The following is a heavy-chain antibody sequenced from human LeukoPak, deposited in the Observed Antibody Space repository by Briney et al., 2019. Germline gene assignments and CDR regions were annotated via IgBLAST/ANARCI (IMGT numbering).Heavy chain of an antibody. J-gene: IGHJ4*02. CDR3: ARSLWFGETVGVY. Sequence: PGGSLRLSCAASGLTFDDYGRSWVRQAPGKGLEWVSGINWNGGSTGYADSVKGRFTISRDNAKNSLYLQMDSLRAEDTALYYCARSLWFGETVGVYWDQGTLVTVSS. CDR2: INWNGGST. D-gene: IGHD3-10*01. CDR1: GLTFDDYG. V-gene: IGHV3-20*04.